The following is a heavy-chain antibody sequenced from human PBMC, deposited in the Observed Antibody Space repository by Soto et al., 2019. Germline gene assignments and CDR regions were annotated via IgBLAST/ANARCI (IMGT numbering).Heavy chain of an antibody. Sequence: GGSRTRSWAASGFTSSLYAMGWVRQAPGKGLEWVSAIGGSGGSYYADSVKGRFTISRDNSKNTLYLQMNSLRAEDTAVFYCAKTAEAGAGTVYDSWGRGTLVTVSS. CDR2: IGGSGGS. CDR1: GFTSSLYA. CDR3: AKTAEAGAGTVYDS. J-gene: IGHJ4*02. V-gene: IGHV3-23*01. D-gene: IGHD6-19*01.